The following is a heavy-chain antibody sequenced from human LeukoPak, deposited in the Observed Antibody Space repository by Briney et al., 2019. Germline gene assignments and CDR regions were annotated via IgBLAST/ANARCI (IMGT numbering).Heavy chain of an antibody. J-gene: IGHJ4*02. D-gene: IGHD1-26*01. CDR3: TRDLGGRSGY. CDR1: GISFSAHG. V-gene: IGHV3-33*01. Sequence: GGSLRLSCAASGISFSAHGMHWVRQAPGKGLEWVAIIRFAGSNIHYADSVKGRFTISRDNSKNTLYLQMNSLRDEDTALYYCTRDLGGRSGYWGQGTLVTVSS. CDR2: IRFAGSNI.